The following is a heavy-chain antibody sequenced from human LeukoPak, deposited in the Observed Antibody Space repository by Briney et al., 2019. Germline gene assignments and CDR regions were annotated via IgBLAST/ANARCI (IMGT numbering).Heavy chain of an antibody. J-gene: IGHJ5*02. Sequence: GASVKVSCKASGYTFTSYDINWVRQATGQGLEWMGWINPNSGNTGYAQKFQGRVTMTRNTSISTAYMELSSLRSEDTAVYYCARVWAARLYWFDPWGQGTLVTVSS. D-gene: IGHD5-18*01. CDR2: INPNSGNT. CDR1: GYTFTSYD. V-gene: IGHV1-8*01. CDR3: ARVWAARLYWFDP.